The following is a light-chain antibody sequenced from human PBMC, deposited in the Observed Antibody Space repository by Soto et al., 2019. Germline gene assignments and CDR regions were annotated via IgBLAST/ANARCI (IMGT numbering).Light chain of an antibody. CDR1: QGISNW. V-gene: IGKV1D-12*01. Sequence: DIQMTQSPASLAASVGDRVTITCRASQGISNWLARYQQKPGKAPKFLIYAASSLPSGVPSRFSVSRSGTQVTLTVSSLKPEDYSTYYCQQGNSFPLTFGGGTKVQMK. CDR2: AAS. J-gene: IGKJ4*01. CDR3: QQGNSFPLT.